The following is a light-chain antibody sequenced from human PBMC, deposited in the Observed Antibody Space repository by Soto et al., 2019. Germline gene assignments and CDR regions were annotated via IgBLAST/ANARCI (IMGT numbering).Light chain of an antibody. Sequence: IVLSQSPGTLSLSPGERATLSCRASQSVSSSYLAWYQQKPGQAHRLLIYGASSRATGIPDRFSGSGSGTDFTLTISRLEPEDFAVYYCQQYGSSPTFGQGTKVDIK. CDR1: QSVSSSY. CDR3: QQYGSSPT. V-gene: IGKV3-20*01. J-gene: IGKJ1*01. CDR2: GAS.